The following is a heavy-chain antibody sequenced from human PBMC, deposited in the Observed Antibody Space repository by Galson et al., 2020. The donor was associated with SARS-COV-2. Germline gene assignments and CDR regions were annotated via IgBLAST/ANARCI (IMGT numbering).Heavy chain of an antibody. J-gene: IGHJ4*02. D-gene: IGHD3-3*01. CDR2: INHSGST. CDR1: GGSFSGYY. Sequence: SETLSLTCAVYGGSFSGYYWSWIRQPPGKGLEWIGEINHSGSTNYNPSLKSRVTISVDTSKNQFSLKLSSVTAAGTAVYYCARGGRWYYDFWSGYQRRTLISGTLAYWGQGTLVTVSS. CDR3: ARGGRWYYDFWSGYQRRTLISGTLAY. V-gene: IGHV4-34*01.